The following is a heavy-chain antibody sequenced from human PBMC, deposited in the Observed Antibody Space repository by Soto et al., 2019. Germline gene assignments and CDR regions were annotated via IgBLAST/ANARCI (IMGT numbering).Heavy chain of an antibody. CDR2: INHSGST. J-gene: IGHJ6*03. Sequence: SETLSLTCAVYGGSFSGYYWSWIRQPPGKGLEWIGEINHSGSTNYNPPLKSRVTISVDTSKNQFSLKLSSVTAADTAVYYCARGTTVTKGYYYYYMDVWGKGTTVT. V-gene: IGHV4-34*01. CDR1: GGSFSGYY. D-gene: IGHD4-17*01. CDR3: ARGTTVTKGYYYYYMDV.